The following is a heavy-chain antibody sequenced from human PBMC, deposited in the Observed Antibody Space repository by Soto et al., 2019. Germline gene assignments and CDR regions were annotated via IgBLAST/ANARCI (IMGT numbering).Heavy chain of an antibody. CDR2: ISYDGSNK. Sequence: QVQLVESGGGVVQPGRSLRLSCAASGFTFSSDGMHWVRQAPGKGLEWVAVISYDGSNKYYADSVKGRFTISRDNSKNTRYLQMNSLRAEDTAVYYCAKESQQLVLFFDYWGQGTLVTVSS. CDR3: AKESQQLVLFFDY. CDR1: GFTFSSDG. J-gene: IGHJ4*02. V-gene: IGHV3-30*18. D-gene: IGHD6-6*01.